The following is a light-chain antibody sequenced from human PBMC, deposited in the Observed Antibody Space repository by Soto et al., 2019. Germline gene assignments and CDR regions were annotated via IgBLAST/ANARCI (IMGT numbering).Light chain of an antibody. CDR3: QQYGSSPSIT. Sequence: EIVLTQSPGTLSLSPGERATLSCRASQSVSSSYFAWYQQKPGEAPRLLIYGASSRSTVIPDRFSGSGSATDFTLTIIRLEHEDFVVDYCQQYGSSPSITFGQGTRLEIK. CDR1: QSVSSSY. V-gene: IGKV3-20*01. CDR2: GAS. J-gene: IGKJ5*01.